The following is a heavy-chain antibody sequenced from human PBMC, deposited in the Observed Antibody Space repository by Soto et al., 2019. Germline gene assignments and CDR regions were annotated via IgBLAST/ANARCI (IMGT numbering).Heavy chain of an antibody. CDR1: GFTFSSYW. CDR3: ARDQWELLWFGDLGYYYYGMDV. D-gene: IGHD3-10*01. J-gene: IGHJ6*02. Sequence: GGSLRLSCAASGFTFSSYWMSWVRQAPGKGLEWVANIKQDGSEKYYVDSVKGRFTTSRDNAKNSLYLQMNSLRAEDTAVYYCARDQWELLWFGDLGYYYYGMDVWGQGTTVTVSS. V-gene: IGHV3-7*05. CDR2: IKQDGSEK.